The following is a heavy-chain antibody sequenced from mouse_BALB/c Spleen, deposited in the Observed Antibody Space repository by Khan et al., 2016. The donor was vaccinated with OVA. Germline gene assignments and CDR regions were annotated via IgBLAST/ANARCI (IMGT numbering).Heavy chain of an antibody. CDR3: ATSYFYGYYFDY. V-gene: IGHV5-17*02. CDR2: ISGDSHTI. D-gene: IGHD1-1*01. CDR1: GFTFNSYG. Sequence: EVELVESGGGLVQPGRSQKLSCAASGFTFNSYGMHWVRQAPEKGLEWVAYISGDSHTIYYADTVKGRFTISRDNPKNTLFLQMTSLMSEDTAMYYCATSYFYGYYFDYWGPGTTLPVS. J-gene: IGHJ2*01.